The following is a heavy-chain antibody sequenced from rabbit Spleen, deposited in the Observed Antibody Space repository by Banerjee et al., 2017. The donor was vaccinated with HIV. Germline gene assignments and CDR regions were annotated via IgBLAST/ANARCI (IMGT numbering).Heavy chain of an antibody. CDR1: GLDFSGDSY. J-gene: IGHJ4*01. CDR2: INTINDVT. V-gene: IGHV1S40*01. CDR3: ARDVNGGSYDFNL. D-gene: IGHD5-1*01. Sequence: QSLEESGGDLVKPGASLTLTCKASGLDFSGDSYDSYMCWIRQAPGKGLEWIGCINTINDVTWYASWAKGRFTISKTSSTTVTLQMTSLTAADTATYFCARDVNGGSYDFNLWGQGTLVTVS.